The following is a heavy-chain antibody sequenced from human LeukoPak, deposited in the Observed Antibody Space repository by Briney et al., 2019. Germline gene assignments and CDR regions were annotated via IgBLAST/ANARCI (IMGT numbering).Heavy chain of an antibody. CDR2: MNPNSGNT. D-gene: IGHD1-1*01. CDR3: ASSFSERDAFDI. J-gene: IGHJ3*02. Sequence: ASVKVSCKASGYTFTSYDINWVRQATGQGLEWMGWMNPNSGNTGYAQKFQGRVTMTRNTSISTAYMELSSLRSEDTAVYYCASSFSERDAFDIWGQGTMVTVSS. CDR1: GYTFTSYD. V-gene: IGHV1-8*01.